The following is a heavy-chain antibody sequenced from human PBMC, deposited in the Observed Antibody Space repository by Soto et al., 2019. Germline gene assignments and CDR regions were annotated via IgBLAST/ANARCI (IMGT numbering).Heavy chain of an antibody. D-gene: IGHD2-2*01. Sequence: SETLSLTCAVYGGSFSGYYWSWIHQPPGKGLEWIGEINHSGSTNYNPSLKSRVTISVDTSKNQFSLKLSSVTAADTAVYYCAAGYCSSTSCYGSRYYYYMDVWGKGTTVTVSS. CDR3: AAGYCSSTSCYGSRYYYYMDV. J-gene: IGHJ6*03. CDR2: INHSGST. CDR1: GGSFSGYY. V-gene: IGHV4-34*01.